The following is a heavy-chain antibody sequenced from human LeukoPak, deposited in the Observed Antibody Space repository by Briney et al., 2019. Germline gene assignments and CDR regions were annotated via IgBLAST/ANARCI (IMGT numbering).Heavy chain of an antibody. V-gene: IGHV4-39*07. CDR2: IYYSGST. J-gene: IGHJ4*02. CDR1: GGSISSSSYY. CDR3: ARVMVNHMVVFDY. Sequence: SETLSLTCTVSGGSISSSSYYWGWIRQPLGKGLEWIGSIYYSGSTYYNPSLKSRVTISVDTSKNQFSLKLSSVTAADTAVYYCARVMVNHMVVFDYWGQGTLVTVSS. D-gene: IGHD3-10*01.